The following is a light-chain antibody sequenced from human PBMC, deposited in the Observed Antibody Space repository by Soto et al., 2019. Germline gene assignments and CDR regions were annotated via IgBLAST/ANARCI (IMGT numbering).Light chain of an antibody. CDR3: QQYYSSPPT. J-gene: IGKJ1*01. V-gene: IGKV1-5*01. CDR2: AAS. Sequence: DIQVTQSPSTLSAYVGDTVTVTCRASQSGSGWLAWYQQTPGEAPELLIYAASTMQSGVPSRFSGSGSGTDFTLPLSCLQSEDFATYYCQQYYSSPPTFGQGTKVDIK. CDR1: QSGSGW.